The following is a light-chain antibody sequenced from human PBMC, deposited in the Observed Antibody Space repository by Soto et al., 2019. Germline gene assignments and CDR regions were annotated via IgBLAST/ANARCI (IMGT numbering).Light chain of an antibody. J-gene: IGKJ1*01. CDR2: YAS. V-gene: IGKV1-39*01. CDR3: QHSHSFPWT. Sequence: DIQMTQSPSSLSASVGDRVTITCRASQSISSFLNWYQQKPGKAPNLLIYYASSLQSGVPSRFSGSGSGTDFTLTISSLQPEDFATYYCQHSHSFPWTFGQGTKVEIK. CDR1: QSISSF.